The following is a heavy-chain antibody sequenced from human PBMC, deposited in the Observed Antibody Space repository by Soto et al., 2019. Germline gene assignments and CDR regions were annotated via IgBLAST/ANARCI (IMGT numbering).Heavy chain of an antibody. Sequence: SGPGLVKPSETLSLTCTVSGGSISSYYWSWIRQPPGKGLEWIGYIYYSGSTNYNPSLNSRLTMSVSTSKHQLSLTLSSVTAADTAVYYCARRYGASFDYWGQGTLVTVSS. J-gene: IGHJ4*02. D-gene: IGHD4-17*01. V-gene: IGHV4-59*01. CDR3: ARRYGASFDY. CDR1: GGSISSYY. CDR2: IYYSGST.